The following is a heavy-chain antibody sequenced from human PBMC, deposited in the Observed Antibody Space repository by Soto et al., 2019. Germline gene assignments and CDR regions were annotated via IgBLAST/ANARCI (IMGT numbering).Heavy chain of an antibody. J-gene: IGHJ4*02. CDR1: GFTFSSYH. D-gene: IGHD2-8*01. CDR3: ARIGTWALNFDY. CDR2: IWDDGTNK. V-gene: IGHV3-33*01. Sequence: GGSLRLSCAASGFTFSSYHMHWVRQAPGKGLEWVAVIWDDGTNKQYADSVKGRFTISRDNSKKTLYLQMNSLRAEDTAVYYCARIGTWALNFDYWGPGTLVTVSS.